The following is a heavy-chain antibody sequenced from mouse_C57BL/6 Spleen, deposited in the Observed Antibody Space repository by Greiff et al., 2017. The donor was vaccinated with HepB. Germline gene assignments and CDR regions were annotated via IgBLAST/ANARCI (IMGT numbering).Heavy chain of an antibody. V-gene: IGHV1-55*01. Sequence: QVQLQQPGAELVKPGASVKMSCKASGYTFTSYWITWVKQRPGQGLEWIGDIYPGSGSTNYNEKFKSKATLTVDTSSSTAYMQLSSLTSEDSAVYYCARITTWGNYFDYWGQGTTLTVSS. CDR3: ARITTWGNYFDY. CDR2: IYPGSGST. J-gene: IGHJ2*01. D-gene: IGHD2-4*01. CDR1: GYTFTSYW.